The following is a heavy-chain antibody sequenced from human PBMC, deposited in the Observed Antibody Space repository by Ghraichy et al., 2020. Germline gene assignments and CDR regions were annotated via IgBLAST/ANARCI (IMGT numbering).Heavy chain of an antibody. CDR3: ARGGRGVVRAFDY. V-gene: IGHV4-34*01. Sequence: SETLSLTCAVYGGSFSGYDWSWIRQPPGKGLEWIGEINHSGSTNYNPSLKIRVTISVDTSKNQFSLKLSSVTAAETAVYYCARGGRGVVRAFDYWGQGTLVTVSS. CDR1: GGSFSGYD. D-gene: IGHD3-10*01. CDR2: INHSGST. J-gene: IGHJ4*02.